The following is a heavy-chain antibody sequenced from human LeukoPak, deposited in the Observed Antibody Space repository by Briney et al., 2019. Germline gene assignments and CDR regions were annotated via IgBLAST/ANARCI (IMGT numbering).Heavy chain of an antibody. D-gene: IGHD6-13*01. CDR2: ISGSGGST. V-gene: IGHV3-23*01. CDR3: AKPPIAAAGTWYFDY. J-gene: IGHJ4*02. Sequence: GGSLRLSCAASGFTFSSYAMSWVRQAPGKGLEWVSAISGSGGSTYYADSVKGRFTISRDSSKNTLYLQMNSLRAEDTAVYYCAKPPIAAAGTWYFDYWGQGTLVTVSS. CDR1: GFTFSSYA.